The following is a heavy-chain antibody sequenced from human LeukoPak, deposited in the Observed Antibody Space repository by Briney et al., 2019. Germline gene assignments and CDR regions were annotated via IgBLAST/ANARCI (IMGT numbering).Heavy chain of an antibody. CDR2: IKQDGSEK. CDR3: AREAVAGYFDY. CDR1: GFTFSSYW. V-gene: IGHV3-7*03. D-gene: IGHD6-19*01. Sequence: GGSLRLSCAASGFTFSSYWMSWVRQAPGKGLEWVANIKQDGSEKYYVYSVKGRFTISRDNARNSLYLQMDSLRAEDTAVYYCAREAVAGYFDYWGQGTLVTVSS. J-gene: IGHJ4*02.